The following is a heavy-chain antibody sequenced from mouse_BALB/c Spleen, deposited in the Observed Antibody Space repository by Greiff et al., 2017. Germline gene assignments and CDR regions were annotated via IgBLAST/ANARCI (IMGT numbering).Heavy chain of an antibody. CDR3: VQQGYAY. CDR2: IRSKSNNYAT. CDR1: GFTFNTYA. V-gene: IGHV10-1*02. J-gene: IGHJ3*01. Sequence: EVKLVESGGGLVQPKGSLKLSCAASGFTFNTYAMNWVRQAPGKGLEWVARIRSKSNNYATYYADSVKDRFTISRDDSQSMLYLQMNNLKTEDTAMYYCVQQGYAYWGQGTLVTVSA. D-gene: IGHD2-14*01.